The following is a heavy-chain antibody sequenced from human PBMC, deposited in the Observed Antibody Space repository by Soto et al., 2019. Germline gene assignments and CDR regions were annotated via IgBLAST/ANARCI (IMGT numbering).Heavy chain of an antibody. CDR3: ARLYGSRGPFDY. J-gene: IGHJ4*02. V-gene: IGHV4-34*01. CDR2: IKHRGST. D-gene: IGHD6-13*01. Sequence: QVQLQQWGAGLLKPSETLSLTCAVYGGSFSGCYWSWIRQPPGKGLEWIGEIKHRGSTNYNPSLKRRVXXXVXXSKNQFSLKLSSVTAADTAVYYCARLYGSRGPFDYWGQGTLVTVSS. CDR1: GGSFSGCY.